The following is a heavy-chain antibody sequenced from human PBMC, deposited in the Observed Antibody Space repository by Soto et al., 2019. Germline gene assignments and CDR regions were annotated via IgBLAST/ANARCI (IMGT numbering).Heavy chain of an antibody. Sequence: EVQLVESGGGLVQPGGSLRLSCAASGFIFSNYWIHWVRQAPGKGLVWVSRIKGDGINTNYADSVKGRFTISRDNAGNTVYLQMNSLTTEDTAVYYCARGIPGHYGFDVWGQGKMVTVSS. CDR2: IKGDGINT. J-gene: IGHJ3*01. CDR1: GFIFSNYW. V-gene: IGHV3-74*01. D-gene: IGHD1-20*01. CDR3: ARGIPGHYGFDV.